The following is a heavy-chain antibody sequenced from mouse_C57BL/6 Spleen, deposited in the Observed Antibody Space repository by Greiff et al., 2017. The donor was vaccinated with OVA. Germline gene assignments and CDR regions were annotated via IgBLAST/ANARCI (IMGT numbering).Heavy chain of an antibody. Sequence: QVQLQQPGAELVKPGASVKLSCKASGYTFTSYWMQWVKQRPGQGLEWIGEIDPSDSSTNSNQQFKGKAPLTVDTSSSTASMQLSSRSSEDSAVYYCARDGQRDFDYWGQGTTLTVSS. CDR3: ARDGQRDFDY. CDR1: GYTFTSYW. CDR2: IDPSDSST. D-gene: IGHD2-3*01. V-gene: IGHV1-50*01. J-gene: IGHJ2*01.